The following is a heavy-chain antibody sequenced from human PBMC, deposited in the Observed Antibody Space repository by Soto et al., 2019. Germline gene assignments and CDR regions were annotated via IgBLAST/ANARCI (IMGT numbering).Heavy chain of an antibody. D-gene: IGHD3-10*01. CDR1: GGSISSYY. V-gene: IGHV4-59*01. CDR2: IYYSGST. J-gene: IGHJ4*02. CDR3: ARAPRGNYGYPSLFDE. Sequence: SETLSLTCTVSGGSISSYYWSWIRQPPGKGLEWIGYIYYSGSTNYNPSLKSRVTISVDTSKNQFSLKLSSVTAADTAVYYCARAPRGNYGYPSLFDEWGQGTLVTVSS.